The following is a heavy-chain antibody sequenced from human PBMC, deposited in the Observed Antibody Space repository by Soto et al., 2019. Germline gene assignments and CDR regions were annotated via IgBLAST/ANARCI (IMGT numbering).Heavy chain of an antibody. V-gene: IGHV3-74*01. CDR2: INSDGSST. J-gene: IGHJ4*02. D-gene: IGHD6-13*01. CDR1: GFTFSNNW. Sequence: EVQLVESGGGLVQPGGSLRLSCAASGFTFSNNWMHWVRQAPGKGPVWVSRINSDGSSTYYADSVKGRFTISRDNAKNTVYLQRNSLRADDTAVYKGASGGIAVPGGQGTRFTVSS. CDR3: ASGGIAVP.